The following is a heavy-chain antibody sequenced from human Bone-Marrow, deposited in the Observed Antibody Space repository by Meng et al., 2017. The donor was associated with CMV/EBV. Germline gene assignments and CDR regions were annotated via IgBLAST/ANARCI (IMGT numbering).Heavy chain of an antibody. J-gene: IGHJ4*02. V-gene: IGHV4-39*01. CDR1: GDSISSSSYY. CDR3: ARASGIAVLPAATEYFDY. CDR2: LYYSGST. D-gene: IGHD2-2*01. Sequence: GSLRLSCTVSGDSISSSSYYWGWIRQPPGKGLEWIGSLYYSGSTYYNPSLKSRVTIFVDTSKNQFSLKLTSVTAADTAVYYCARASGIAVLPAATEYFDYWGQGILVTV.